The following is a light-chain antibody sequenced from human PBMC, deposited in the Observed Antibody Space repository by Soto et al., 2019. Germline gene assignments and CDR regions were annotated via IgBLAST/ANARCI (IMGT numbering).Light chain of an antibody. CDR1: QSVSSSY. CDR2: GAS. CDR3: QKYGSSPWT. J-gene: IGKJ1*01. Sequence: EIDLTHPPSTMSLSPGERATLSCRASQSVSSSYLAWYQQKPGQAPRLLIYGASSRATGIPDRFSGSGSGTDFTLTISRLEPEDFAVYYCQKYGSSPWTFGQGTKVDIK. V-gene: IGKV3-20*01.